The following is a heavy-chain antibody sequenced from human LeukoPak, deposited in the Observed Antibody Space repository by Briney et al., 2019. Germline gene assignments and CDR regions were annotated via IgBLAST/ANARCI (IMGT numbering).Heavy chain of an antibody. CDR2: IWYDGSNK. CDR1: GFTFSSYG. Sequence: PGRSLRLSCAASGFTFSSYGMHWVRQAPGKGLEWVAVIWYDGSNKYYADSVKGRFTISRVNSKNTLYLQMNSLRAEDTAVYYCARDGVTSSVDYWGQGTLVTVSS. D-gene: IGHD2-21*02. V-gene: IGHV3-30*19. CDR3: ARDGVTSSVDY. J-gene: IGHJ4*02.